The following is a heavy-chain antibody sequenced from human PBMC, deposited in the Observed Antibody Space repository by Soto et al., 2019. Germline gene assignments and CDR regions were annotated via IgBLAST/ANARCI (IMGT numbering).Heavy chain of an antibody. Sequence: SETLSLTCTVSGGSISSYYWSWIRQPAGKGLEWIGRIYTSGSTNYNPSLKSRVTMSVDTSKNQFSLKLSSVTAADTAEYYCVRDRGVVVTDMVNWFDPWGQGTLVTVSS. CDR1: GGSISSYY. CDR3: VRDRGVVVTDMVNWFDP. CDR2: IYTSGST. J-gene: IGHJ5*02. D-gene: IGHD2-21*02. V-gene: IGHV4-4*07.